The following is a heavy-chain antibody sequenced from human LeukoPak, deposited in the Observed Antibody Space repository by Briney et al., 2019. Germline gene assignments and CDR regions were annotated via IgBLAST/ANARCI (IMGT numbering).Heavy chain of an antibody. J-gene: IGHJ4*02. Sequence: GGSLKLSFSTSGITFSSYAMSLVRQAPGEGLELVSAISGSGGSTYYADSVKGRFTISRDNSKNTLYLQMNSLRAEDTAVYYCAKGASGSYLPDYWGQGTLVTVSS. CDR1: GITFSSYA. CDR3: AKGASGSYLPDY. D-gene: IGHD1-26*01. CDR2: ISGSGGST. V-gene: IGHV3-23*01.